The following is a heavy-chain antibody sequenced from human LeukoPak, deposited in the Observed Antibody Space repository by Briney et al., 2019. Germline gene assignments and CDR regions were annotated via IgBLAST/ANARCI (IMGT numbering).Heavy chain of an antibody. Sequence: SVKVSCKVSGGTFSRYAISWVREAPGQGLEWMGGIIPLFGTANYAQKFQGRVTITADESTSTAYMELSSLRSEDTAVYYCARGGDIGVAGYFDYWGQGTLVTASS. D-gene: IGHD6-19*01. V-gene: IGHV1-69*13. CDR1: GGTFSRYA. CDR2: IIPLFGTA. J-gene: IGHJ4*02. CDR3: ARGGDIGVAGYFDY.